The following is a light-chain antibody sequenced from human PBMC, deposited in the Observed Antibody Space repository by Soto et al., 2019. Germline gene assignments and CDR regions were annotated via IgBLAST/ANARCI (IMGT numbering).Light chain of an antibody. CDR1: NSEVGGYNY. J-gene: IGLJ1*01. Sequence: QSVLTQPRPESASPGPSVNYSSPGNNSEVGGYNYVSWYQQHPDKAPKVMIYDVTKRPSGVPDRFSGSKSGNTASLTIPGLQAEDEADYYCCSYAGSYIYVFGTG. V-gene: IGLV2-11*01. CDR2: DVT. CDR3: CSYAGSYIYV.